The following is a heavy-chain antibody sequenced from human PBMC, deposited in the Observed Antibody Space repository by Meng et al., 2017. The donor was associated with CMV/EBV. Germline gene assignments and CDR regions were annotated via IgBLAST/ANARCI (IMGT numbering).Heavy chain of an antibody. V-gene: IGHV3-23*01. J-gene: IGHJ6*02. CDR3: ARDYRITRGPFYYYYGMDV. Sequence: GESLKISCAASGFTFSSYAMSWVRQAPGKGLEWVSAISGSGGSTYYADSVKGRFTISRDNSKNTLYLQMNSLRAEDTAVYYCARDYRITRGPFYYYYGMDVWGQGTTVTVSS. CDR1: GFTFSSYA. D-gene: IGHD3-16*01. CDR2: ISGSGGST.